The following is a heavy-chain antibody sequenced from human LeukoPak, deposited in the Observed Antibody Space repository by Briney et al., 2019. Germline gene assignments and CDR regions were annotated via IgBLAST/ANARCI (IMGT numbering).Heavy chain of an antibody. V-gene: IGHV4-59*01. D-gene: IGHD3-22*01. CDR1: GGSISSYY. Sequence: SETLSLTCTVSGGSISSYYWSWIRQPPGKGLEWIGYIYYSGSTNYNPSLKSRVTISVDTSKNQFSLKLSSVTAADTAVYYCARAVDYYDRVDYWGQGTLVTASS. J-gene: IGHJ4*02. CDR3: ARAVDYYDRVDY. CDR2: IYYSGST.